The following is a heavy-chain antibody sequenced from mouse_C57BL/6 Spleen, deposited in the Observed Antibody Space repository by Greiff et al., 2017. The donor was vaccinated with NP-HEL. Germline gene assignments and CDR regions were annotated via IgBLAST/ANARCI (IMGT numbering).Heavy chain of an antibody. J-gene: IGHJ1*03. V-gene: IGHV1-15*01. D-gene: IGHD4-1*01. CDR3: TRRLTGTWWYFDV. CDR2: IDPETGGT. Sequence: VQLQQSGAELVRPGASVTLSCKASGYTFTDYEMHWVKQTPVHGLEWIGAIDPETGGTAYNQKFKGKAILTADKSSSTAYMELRSLTSEDSAVYYCTRRLTGTWWYFDVWGTGTTVTVSS. CDR1: GYTFTDYE.